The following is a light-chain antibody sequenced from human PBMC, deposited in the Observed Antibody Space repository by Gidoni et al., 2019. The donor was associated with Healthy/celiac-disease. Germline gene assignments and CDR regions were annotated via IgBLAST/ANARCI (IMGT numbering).Light chain of an antibody. CDR3: NSRDSSGNHVV. CDR1: SLRSYY. Sequence: SSELTQDPAVSVALGQTGRITCQGDSLRSYYASWYQQKPGQAHVLVIYGKNNRPSGIPDRFSGSSSGNPASLTITGAQAEDEADYYCNSRDSSGNHVVFGGGTKLTVL. J-gene: IGLJ2*01. V-gene: IGLV3-19*01. CDR2: GKN.